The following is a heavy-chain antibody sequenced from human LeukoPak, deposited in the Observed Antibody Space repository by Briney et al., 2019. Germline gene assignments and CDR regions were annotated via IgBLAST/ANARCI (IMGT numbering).Heavy chain of an antibody. V-gene: IGHV1-46*01. CDR3: AACVDTAMPLDY. J-gene: IGHJ4*02. D-gene: IGHD5-18*01. CDR2: INPSGGST. CDR1: GYTFTRYY. Sequence: APGKVSCSASGYTFTRYYMHCVREAPGPGLEGMGIINPSGGSTSYAQKFQGRDTMTRDTSTSTVYMELSSLRSEDTAVYYCAACVDTAMPLDYWGQGTLVTVSS.